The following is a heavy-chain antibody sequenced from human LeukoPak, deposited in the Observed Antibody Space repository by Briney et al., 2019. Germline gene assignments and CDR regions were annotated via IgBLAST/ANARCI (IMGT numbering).Heavy chain of an antibody. D-gene: IGHD1-14*01. CDR3: ASELTGTETEADY. CDR1: GGSISSYY. J-gene: IGHJ4*02. CDR2: IYYSGST. Sequence: PSETLSLTCTVSGGSISSYYWSWIRQPPGKGLEWIGYIYYSGSTNYNPSLKSRVTISVDTSKNQFSLKLSSVTAADTAVYYCASELTGTETEADYWGQGTLVTVSS. V-gene: IGHV4-59*01.